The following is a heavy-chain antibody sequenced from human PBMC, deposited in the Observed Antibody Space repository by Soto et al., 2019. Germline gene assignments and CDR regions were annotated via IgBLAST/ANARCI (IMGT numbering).Heavy chain of an antibody. CDR2: ISAYNGNT. CDR3: ARGPGNPSYYFAGMDV. CDR1: GYTFASYG. J-gene: IGHJ6*02. D-gene: IGHD4-4*01. Sequence: ASVKVSCKASGYTFASYGISWVRQAPGQGLEWMGWISAYNGNTNYAQKLQGRVTVTTDTSTSTAYMGLRSLRSDDTAVYYRARGPGNPSYYFAGMDVWGQGTTVTVSS. V-gene: IGHV1-18*04.